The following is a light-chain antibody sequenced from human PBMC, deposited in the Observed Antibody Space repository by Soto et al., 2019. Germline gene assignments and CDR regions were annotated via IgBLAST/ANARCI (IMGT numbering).Light chain of an antibody. Sequence: QSVLTQPASVSGSPGQSFTISCTGTSSDVGGYNYVSWYQQHPGKASKLMIYDVSNRPSGVSNRFSGSKSGNTASLTISGLQAEDEADYYCSSYTSSSTVVFGGGTKLTVL. CDR1: SSDVGGYNY. J-gene: IGLJ2*01. CDR3: SSYTSSSTVV. CDR2: DVS. V-gene: IGLV2-14*01.